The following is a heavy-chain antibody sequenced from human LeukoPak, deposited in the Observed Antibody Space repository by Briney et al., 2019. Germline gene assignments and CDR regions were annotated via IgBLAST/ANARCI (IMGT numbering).Heavy chain of an antibody. CDR3: ARDLSGVTGYTYGRGIDS. J-gene: IGHJ4*02. CDR2: IKKDGSEK. D-gene: IGHD5-18*01. V-gene: IGHV3-7*01. Sequence: GGSLRLSCAASGFTFSSYRMTWVRQAPGKGLEWVANIKKDGSEKYYVGSVKGRFAISRDNAKTSLYLQMNSLRAEDTAVYYCARDLSGVTGYTYGRGIDSWGQGTLVTVSS. CDR1: GFTFSSYR.